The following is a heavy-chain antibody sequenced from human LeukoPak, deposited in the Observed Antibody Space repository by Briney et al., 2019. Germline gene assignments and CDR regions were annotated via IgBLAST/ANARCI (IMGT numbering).Heavy chain of an antibody. D-gene: IGHD2-2*01. Sequence: TGGSLRLSCAASGFTFSSYWMHWVRQAPGKGLVWVSRIYSDGNTTNYADSVEGRFTISRDNAKNTLYLQMNSLRAEDTAVYYCARDQGSTSRGIDYWGQGTLVTVSS. CDR3: ARDQGSTSRGIDY. J-gene: IGHJ4*02. CDR1: GFTFSSYW. V-gene: IGHV3-74*01. CDR2: IYSDGNTT.